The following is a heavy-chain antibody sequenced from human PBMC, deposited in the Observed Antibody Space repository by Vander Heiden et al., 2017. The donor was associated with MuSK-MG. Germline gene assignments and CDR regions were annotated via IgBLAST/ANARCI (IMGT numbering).Heavy chain of an antibody. CDR2: ISSGSTYI. Sequence: EVQVVESGGGLVKPGESRRLSCVGSGFIFGAYSMIWVRQAPGKGLEWVSSISSGSTYIYYADSVKGRFTISRDNAKNSLYLQMNSLRDEDTAVYYCARDWVVWGQGTLVTVSS. V-gene: IGHV3-21*01. CDR1: GFIFGAYS. CDR3: ARDWVV. J-gene: IGHJ4*02. D-gene: IGHD3-16*01.